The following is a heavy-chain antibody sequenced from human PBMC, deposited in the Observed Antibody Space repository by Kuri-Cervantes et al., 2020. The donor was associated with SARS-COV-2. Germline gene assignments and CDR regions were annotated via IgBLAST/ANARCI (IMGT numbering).Heavy chain of an antibody. V-gene: IGHV3-7*01. D-gene: IGHD3-16*01. CDR2: IKQDGSEE. CDR3: ARWGVYYFDY. CDR1: GFTFSSYW. J-gene: IGHJ4*02. Sequence: LSLTCAASGFTFSSYWMSWVRQAPGKGLEWVANIKQDGSEEYYVDSVKGRFTISRDNAKNSLYLQMNSLRAEDTAVYYCARWGVYYFDYWGQGTLVTVSS.